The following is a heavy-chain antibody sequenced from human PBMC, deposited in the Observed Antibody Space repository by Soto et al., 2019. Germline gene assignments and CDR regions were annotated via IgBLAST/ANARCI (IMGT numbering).Heavy chain of an antibody. V-gene: IGHV3-48*03. D-gene: IGHD3-16*01. CDR1: GFTFGSYE. Sequence: EVQLVESGGDLIQPGGSLRLSCAASGFTFGSYEMNWVRQAPGKGLEWLSYISGSGSPIYYAESVKGRFIISRDSDKNSLYLQMNSLRADDTAIYFCARGGRFFDAWGQGTLVTVSS. CDR2: ISGSGSPI. J-gene: IGHJ5*02. CDR3: ARGGRFFDA.